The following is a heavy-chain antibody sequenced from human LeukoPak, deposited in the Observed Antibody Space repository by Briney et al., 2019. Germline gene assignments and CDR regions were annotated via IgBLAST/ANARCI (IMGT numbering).Heavy chain of an antibody. Sequence: ASAKDSCKVSGYTLTELSMHWVRQAPGKGLEWMGGFDPEDGETIYAQKFQGRVTMTEDTSTDTAYMELSSLRSEDTAVYYCATEKAAAGTLAWFDPWGQGTLVTVSS. J-gene: IGHJ5*02. V-gene: IGHV1-24*01. CDR1: GYTLTELS. CDR2: FDPEDGET. CDR3: ATEKAAAGTLAWFDP. D-gene: IGHD6-13*01.